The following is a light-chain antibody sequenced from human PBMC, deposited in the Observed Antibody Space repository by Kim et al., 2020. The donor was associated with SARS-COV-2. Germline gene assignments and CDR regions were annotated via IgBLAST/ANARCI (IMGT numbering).Light chain of an antibody. CDR1: QGISNY. CDR2: AAT. Sequence: APGENRVLITCRARQGISNYLGWFQQKAEKAPKFLIDAATSLQSGVPSKFSGSGSGTDFTLTISSLQPEDSATYYCQQYNSYPITFGQGTRLEIK. J-gene: IGKJ5*01. CDR3: QQYNSYPIT. V-gene: IGKV1-16*02.